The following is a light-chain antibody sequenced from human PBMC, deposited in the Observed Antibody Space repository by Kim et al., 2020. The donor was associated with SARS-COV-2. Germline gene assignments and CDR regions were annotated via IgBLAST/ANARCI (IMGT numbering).Light chain of an antibody. CDR1: KLGDKY. J-gene: IGLJ2*01. V-gene: IGLV3-1*01. CDR3: QAWDDSTAVV. Sequence: SYELTQPPSVSVSPGQTASITCSADKLGDKYVCWYQQKPGQSPVLVIYQDNKRPSGIPERFSGSNSGNTATLTISGTQALDEADYYCQAWDDSTAVVFGGGTQLTVL. CDR2: QDN.